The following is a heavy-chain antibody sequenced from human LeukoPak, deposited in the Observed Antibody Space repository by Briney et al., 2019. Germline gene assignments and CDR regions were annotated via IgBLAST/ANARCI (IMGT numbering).Heavy chain of an antibody. D-gene: IGHD6-19*01. J-gene: IGHJ3*02. Sequence: SETLSLTCTVSGGSISSGGYYWSWIRQHPGKGLEWIGYIYYSGSTYYNPSLKSRVTISVDTSKNQFSLKLSSVTAADTAVYYCARGWGGGWYEWCAFDIWGQGTMVTVSS. V-gene: IGHV4-31*03. CDR2: IYYSGST. CDR1: GGSISSGGYY. CDR3: ARGWGGGWYEWCAFDI.